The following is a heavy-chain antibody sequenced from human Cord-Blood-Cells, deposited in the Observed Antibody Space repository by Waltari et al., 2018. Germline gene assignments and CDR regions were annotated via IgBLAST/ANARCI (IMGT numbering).Heavy chain of an antibody. CDR1: GYTFTSYA. CDR3: ASQFSSRGSGSYYNDY. V-gene: IGHV7-4-1*02. Sequence: QVQLVQSGSELKKPGASVKVSCKASGYTFTSYAMNWVRQAPGQGLEWMGWINTNTGNPPYPKGFTGRFVFSLDTSVSTAYLQISSLKAEDTAVYYCASQFSSRGSGSYYNDYWGQGTLVTVSS. J-gene: IGHJ4*02. CDR2: INTNTGNP. D-gene: IGHD3-10*01.